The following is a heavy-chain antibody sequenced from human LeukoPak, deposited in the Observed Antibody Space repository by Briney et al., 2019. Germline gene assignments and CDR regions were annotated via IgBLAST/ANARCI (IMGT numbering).Heavy chain of an antibody. J-gene: IGHJ3*02. CDR1: GGTFSSYA. CDR3: ARVRGDGYNSNDAFDI. D-gene: IGHD5-24*01. V-gene: IGHV1-69*05. CDR2: IIPIFGTA. Sequence: ASVKVSCKASGGTFSSYAISWVRQAPGQGLEWMGGIIPIFGTANYAQKFQGRVTITTDESTSTAYMELSSLRSEDTAVYYCARVRGDGYNSNDAFDIWGQGTMVTVSS.